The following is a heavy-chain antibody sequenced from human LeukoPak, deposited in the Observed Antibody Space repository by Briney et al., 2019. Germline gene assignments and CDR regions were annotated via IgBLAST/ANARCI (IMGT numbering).Heavy chain of an antibody. D-gene: IGHD4-17*01. Sequence: GGSLRLSCVVSGFTFSSYAMSWVRQAPGKGLEWVSVIYSGGSTYYADSVKGRFTISRDNSKNTLYLQMNSLRAEDTAVYYCARAPYGDYSGAFDIWGQGTMVTVSS. V-gene: IGHV3-53*01. CDR2: IYSGGST. CDR3: ARAPYGDYSGAFDI. CDR1: GFTFSSYA. J-gene: IGHJ3*02.